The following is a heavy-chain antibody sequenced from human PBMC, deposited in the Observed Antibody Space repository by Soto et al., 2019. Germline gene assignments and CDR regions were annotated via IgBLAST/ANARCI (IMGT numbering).Heavy chain of an antibody. J-gene: IGHJ4*02. D-gene: IGHD2-8*02. CDR1: GFTFSVSS. Sequence: PGGSLRLSCAASGFTFSVSSMNWVRQAPGKGLEWLAVVSHDGSLYPYADSVKGRFSISRDNSRKTLYLQMNSLRPEDTAVYYCVKDRSDTWSFDYWGQGTLVTVSS. V-gene: IGHV3-30*18. CDR2: VSHDGSLY. CDR3: VKDRSDTWSFDY.